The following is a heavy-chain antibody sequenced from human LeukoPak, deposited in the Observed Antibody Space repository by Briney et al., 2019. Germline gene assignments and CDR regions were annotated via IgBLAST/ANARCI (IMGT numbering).Heavy chain of an antibody. Sequence: SETLSLTCTVSGGYISSHYWSWIRQPPGKGLEWIGNIYYSGSTNYNPSLKSRVTISVDTSKNQFSLKLSSVTAADTAVYYCARAQYSSMSYYYYYMDVWGKGTTVTVSS. CDR3: ARAQYSSMSYYYYYMDV. D-gene: IGHD6-6*01. CDR1: GGYISSHY. V-gene: IGHV4-59*11. CDR2: IYYSGST. J-gene: IGHJ6*03.